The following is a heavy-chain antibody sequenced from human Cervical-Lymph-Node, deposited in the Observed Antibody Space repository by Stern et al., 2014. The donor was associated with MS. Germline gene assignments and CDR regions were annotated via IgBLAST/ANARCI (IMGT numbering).Heavy chain of an antibody. Sequence: VQLGQSGAEVKKPGESLKISCKGSGYSFTSYWIGRVRQLPGKGLAWLGIIHAGDSGTRHSPSFPGQVPLSAVQPNSNPSLQWSSLKASDTAMYYCARRLLMVRGVTFDYWGQGTLVTVSS. J-gene: IGHJ4*02. D-gene: IGHD3-10*01. V-gene: IGHV5-51*01. CDR2: IHAGDSGT. CDR1: GYSFTSYW. CDR3: ARRLLMVRGVTFDY.